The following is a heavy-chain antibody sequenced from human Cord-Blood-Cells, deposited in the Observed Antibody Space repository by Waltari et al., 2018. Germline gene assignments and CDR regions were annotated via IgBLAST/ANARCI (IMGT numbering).Heavy chain of an antibody. J-gene: IGHJ4*02. CDR2: IKSKTDGGTT. CDR3: TTGTSGWYDY. Sequence: EVHLVESGGGLVKPGGALGLAWAASGFTFSNGWMSRVGQAPGKGLEWVGRIKSKTDGGTTDYAAPVKGRFTISRDDAKNTLYLQMNSLKTEDTAVYYCTTGTSGWYDYWGQGTLVTVSS. V-gene: IGHV3-15*01. CDR1: GFTFSNGW. D-gene: IGHD6-19*01.